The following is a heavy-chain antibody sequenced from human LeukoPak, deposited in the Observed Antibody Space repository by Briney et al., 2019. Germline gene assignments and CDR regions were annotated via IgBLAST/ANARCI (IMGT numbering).Heavy chain of an antibody. CDR1: GFTFSSYS. Sequence: SGGSLRLSCAASGFTFSSYSMNWVRQAPGKGLEWVSSISSSSSYIYYADSVKGRFTISRDNAKNSLYLQMNSLRAGDTAVYYCARGTSRSSGYYSEEFDYWGQGTLVTVSS. V-gene: IGHV3-21*01. J-gene: IGHJ4*02. D-gene: IGHD3-22*01. CDR2: ISSSSSYI. CDR3: ARGTSRSSGYYSEEFDY.